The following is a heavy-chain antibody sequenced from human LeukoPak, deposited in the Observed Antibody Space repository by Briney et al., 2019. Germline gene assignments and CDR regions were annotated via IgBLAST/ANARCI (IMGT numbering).Heavy chain of an antibody. CDR1: GFTFSSYN. CDR3: ASSPRGFMEWLYYYDY. J-gene: IGHJ4*02. D-gene: IGHD3-3*01. V-gene: IGHV3-48*04. Sequence: GGSLRLSCAASGFTFSSYNMNWVRQAPGKGLEWVSYISSSGSTIYYADSVKGRFTIPRDNAKNSLYLQMNSLRAEDTAVYYCASSPRGFMEWLYYYDYWGQGTLVTVSS. CDR2: ISSSGSTI.